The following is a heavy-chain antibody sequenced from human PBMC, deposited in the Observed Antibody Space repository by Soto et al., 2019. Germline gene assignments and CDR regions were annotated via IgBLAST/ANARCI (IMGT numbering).Heavy chain of an antibody. J-gene: IGHJ5*02. D-gene: IGHD3-10*01. CDR2: IIPIFGTA. Sequence: QVPLVQSGAEVKKPGSSVKVSCKASGGTFSSYAISWVRQAPGQGLEWMGGIIPIFGTANYAQKFQGRVTITADESTSTAYMELSSLRSEDTAVYYCALRITMVRGVIRRYNWFDPWGQGTLVTVSS. V-gene: IGHV1-69*01. CDR3: ALRITMVRGVIRRYNWFDP. CDR1: GGTFSSYA.